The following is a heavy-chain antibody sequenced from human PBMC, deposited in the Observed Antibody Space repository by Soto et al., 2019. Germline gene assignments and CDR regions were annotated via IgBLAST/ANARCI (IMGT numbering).Heavy chain of an antibody. CDR2: IWYDGSNK. CDR1: GFSFNTYG. V-gene: IGHV3-33*01. Sequence: QVQLVESGGGVVQPGRSLRLSCATSGFSFNTYGMHWVRQAPGKGLEWVAAIWYDGSNKYYGDSVKGRFTISRDNSKNTLYVQMDSLTDEDTALYYCARDISGTTGAHFDYWGQGTLVTVSS. CDR3: ARDISGTTGAHFDY. J-gene: IGHJ4*02. D-gene: IGHD1-20*01.